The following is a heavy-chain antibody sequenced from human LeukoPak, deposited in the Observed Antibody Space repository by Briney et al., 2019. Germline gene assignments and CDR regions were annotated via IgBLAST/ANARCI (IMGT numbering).Heavy chain of an antibody. CDR3: AKDNYYDSSGYYGEYFQH. Sequence: GGSLRLSCAASGFTFSSYAMSWVRQAPGKGLEWVSGISGSGGSTYYAGSVKGRFTISRDNSKNTLSLQMNSLRAEDTAVYYCAKDNYYDSSGYYGEYFQHWGQGTLVTVSS. D-gene: IGHD3-22*01. J-gene: IGHJ1*01. CDR2: ISGSGGST. CDR1: GFTFSSYA. V-gene: IGHV3-23*01.